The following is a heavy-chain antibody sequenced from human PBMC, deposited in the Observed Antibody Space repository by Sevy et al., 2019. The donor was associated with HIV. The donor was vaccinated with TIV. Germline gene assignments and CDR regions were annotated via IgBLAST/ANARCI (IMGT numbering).Heavy chain of an antibody. D-gene: IGHD6-6*01. Sequence: GGSLRLSCAASGFSFSSYSMNWVSQAPGKGLEWVSYISSSSSSTIYYADSVKGRFTISRDNAKNSLYLQMNSLRAEDTAVYYCARGRGSIAAPYYFDYWGQGTLVTVSS. V-gene: IGHV3-48*01. J-gene: IGHJ4*02. CDR1: GFSFSSYS. CDR2: ISSSSSSTI. CDR3: ARGRGSIAAPYYFDY.